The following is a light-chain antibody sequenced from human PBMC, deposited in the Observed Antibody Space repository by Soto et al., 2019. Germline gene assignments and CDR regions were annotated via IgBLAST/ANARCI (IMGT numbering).Light chain of an antibody. CDR1: QSISSW. V-gene: IGKV1-5*01. CDR3: QQYENYWT. Sequence: DIQMTQSTSTLSATAGDRVTITCRASQSISSWLAWYQHKPGKAPKLLIYEASNLDSGVPSRFSGSGYGTEFSLTISNLQPDDCATYYCQQYENYWTFGQGTRVEIK. J-gene: IGKJ1*01. CDR2: EAS.